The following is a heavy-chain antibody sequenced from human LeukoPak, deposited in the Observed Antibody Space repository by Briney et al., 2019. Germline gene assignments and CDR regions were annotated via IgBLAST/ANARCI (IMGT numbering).Heavy chain of an antibody. CDR1: GFTFSSYA. CDR3: ARGDFWSGYSFDY. V-gene: IGHV3-30-3*01. J-gene: IGHJ4*02. CDR2: ISYDGSNK. Sequence: PGRSLRLSCAASGFTFSSYAMHWVRQAPGKGLEWMAVISYDGSNKYYADSVKGRFTISRDNSKNTLYLQMNSLRAEDTAVYYCARGDFWSGYSFDYWGQGTLVTVSS. D-gene: IGHD3-3*01.